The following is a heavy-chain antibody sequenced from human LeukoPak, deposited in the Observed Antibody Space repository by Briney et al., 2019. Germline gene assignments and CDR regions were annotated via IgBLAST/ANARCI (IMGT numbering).Heavy chain of an antibody. J-gene: IGHJ4*02. CDR2: VKGDGSFT. CDR3: VRDGDDYNFDY. CDR1: GFTFRNYW. V-gene: IGHV3-74*01. Sequence: GGSLRLSCAASGFTFRNYWMHWVRQAPGNGLVWVSRVKGDGSFTDYADSVKGRFTISRDNAKNTLYLQMYSLRAEDTAAYYCVRDGDDYNFDYWGQGSLVTVSS. D-gene: IGHD5-24*01.